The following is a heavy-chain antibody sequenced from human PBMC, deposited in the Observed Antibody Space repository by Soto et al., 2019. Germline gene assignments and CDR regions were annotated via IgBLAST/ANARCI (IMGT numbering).Heavy chain of an antibody. V-gene: IGHV2-5*01. Sequence: SGPTLVNPTQTLTLTCTFSGFSLRTNGVGVGWIRQPPGKALEWLALVYWNDDKRYSPSLKSRLTITKDTSNNQVVLTMTNVDPVDTATCYCARRPAQGENYRLFDNWGQGTLVTVSS. CDR2: VYWNDDK. J-gene: IGHJ4*02. CDR1: GFSLRTNGVG. CDR3: ARRPAQGENYRLFDN. D-gene: IGHD1-7*01.